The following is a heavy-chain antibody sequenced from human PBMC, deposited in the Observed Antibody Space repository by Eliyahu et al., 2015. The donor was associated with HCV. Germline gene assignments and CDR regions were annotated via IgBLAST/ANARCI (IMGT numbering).Heavy chain of an antibody. D-gene: IGHD3-22*01. CDR3: ARWLPNYYYYYGMDV. CDR2: VDPSDSYT. V-gene: IGHV5-10-1*03. J-gene: IGHJ6*02. Sequence: EVQLVQSGAEVKKPGESLXISXXGSGYSXXSYWISWXRQMPGKGLEWXGRVDPSDSYTNYSPSFQGHVTISADKSISTAYLQWSSLKASDTAMYYCARWLPNYYYYYGMDVWSQGTTVTVSS. CDR1: GYSXXSYW.